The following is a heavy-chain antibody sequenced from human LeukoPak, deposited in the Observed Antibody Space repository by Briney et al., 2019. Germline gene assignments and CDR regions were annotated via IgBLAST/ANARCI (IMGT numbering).Heavy chain of an antibody. CDR2: INPKTGDT. J-gene: IGHJ6*03. Sequence: ASVTVSFKASGYTFTVHYIYWVRQAPGQGLDWMGWINPKTGDTDSVQRFQGRVSMTRDPSLNTTFMDLSRLRSDDTAAYYCARAASHYNFRDNYYFLDVWGGGTTVTVSS. V-gene: IGHV1-2*02. CDR3: ARAASHYNFRDNYYFLDV. CDR1: GYTFTVHY. D-gene: IGHD5-24*01.